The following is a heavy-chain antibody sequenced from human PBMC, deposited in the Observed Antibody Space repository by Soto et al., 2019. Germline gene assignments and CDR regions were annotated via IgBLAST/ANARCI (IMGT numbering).Heavy chain of an antibody. CDR2: IYSGGTT. Sequence: PGGSLRLSCAASGFSFNRNWMSWVRQAPGKGLEWVSVIYSGGTTYYADSVKGRFTISRDNSKNTLYLQMNSLRAEDTAVYYCARDRVESGYPEYFQHWGQGTLVTVSS. CDR3: ARDRVESGYPEYFQH. V-gene: IGHV3-66*01. D-gene: IGHD3-22*01. CDR1: GFSFNRNW. J-gene: IGHJ1*01.